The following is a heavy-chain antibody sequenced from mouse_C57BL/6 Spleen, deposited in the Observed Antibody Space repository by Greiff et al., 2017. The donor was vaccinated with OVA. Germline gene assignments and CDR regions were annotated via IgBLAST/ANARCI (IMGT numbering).Heavy chain of an antibody. V-gene: IGHV14-2*01. Sequence: EVQLQQPGAELVMPGASVKLSCTASGFTFKDYYMHWVKQRPGQGLEWIGRIDPYDGDTNYAPKFQGKATITADKSSNTAYLQLSSLTSEDTAVYYCARLGAVDCWGQGTSVTVSS. CDR1: GFTFKDYY. CDR3: ARLGAVDC. CDR2: IDPYDGDT. J-gene: IGHJ4*01.